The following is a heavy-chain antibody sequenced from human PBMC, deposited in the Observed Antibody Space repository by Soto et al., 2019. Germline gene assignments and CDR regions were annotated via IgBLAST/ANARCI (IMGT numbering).Heavy chain of an antibody. Sequence: SETLSLTCTVSGGSISSYYWSWIRQPPGKGLEWIGYIYDSGSTNYNPSLKSRVTISVDTSKNQFSLKLSSVTAADTAVYYCARVSLGSGYLDYWGQGTLVTVSS. V-gene: IGHV4-59*08. CDR3: ARVSLGSGYLDY. D-gene: IGHD3-22*01. CDR2: IYDSGST. J-gene: IGHJ4*02. CDR1: GGSISSYY.